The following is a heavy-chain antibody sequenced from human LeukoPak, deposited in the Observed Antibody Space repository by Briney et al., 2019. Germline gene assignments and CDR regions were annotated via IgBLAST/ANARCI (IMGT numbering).Heavy chain of an antibody. CDR2: IIPIFGTA. CDR1: GGTFSSYA. V-gene: IGHV1-69*13. J-gene: IGHJ4*02. Sequence: SVKVSCKASGGTFSSYAISWVGQAPGQGLEWMGGIIPIFGTANYAQKFQGRVTITADESTSTAYMELSSLRSEDTAVYYCARERGDDILTGYRTHFDYWGQGTLVTVSS. D-gene: IGHD3-9*01. CDR3: ARERGDDILTGYRTHFDY.